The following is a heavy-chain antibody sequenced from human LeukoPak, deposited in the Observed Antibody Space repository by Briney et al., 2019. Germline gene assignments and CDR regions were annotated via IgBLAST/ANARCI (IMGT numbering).Heavy chain of an antibody. J-gene: IGHJ4*02. V-gene: IGHV4-4*07. D-gene: IGHD3-22*01. CDR2: IYTSGST. CDR1: GGSISSFY. CDR3: ASEYYYDTSGYYSLAY. Sequence: SETLSLTCTVSGGSISSFYWSWIRQPAGKGLEWIGRIYTSGSTNYNPSLRSRVTMSVDTSKNLFSLKLSSVTAADTAVYYCASEYYYDTSGYYSLAYWGQGTLVTVSS.